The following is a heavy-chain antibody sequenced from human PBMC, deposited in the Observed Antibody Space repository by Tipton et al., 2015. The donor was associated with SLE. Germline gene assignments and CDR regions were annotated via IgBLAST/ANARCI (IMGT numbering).Heavy chain of an antibody. CDR3: AKVRRNVGAPDY. Sequence: SLRPSCAASGFTFSSYAMSWVRQAPGKGLEWVSPISASGGSTYYADSVKGRFTISRDNSKNTLYLQMNSLRAEDTAVYYCAKVRRNVGAPDYWGQGTLVTVSS. D-gene: IGHD1-26*01. V-gene: IGHV3-23*01. CDR2: ISASGGST. J-gene: IGHJ4*02. CDR1: GFTFSSYA.